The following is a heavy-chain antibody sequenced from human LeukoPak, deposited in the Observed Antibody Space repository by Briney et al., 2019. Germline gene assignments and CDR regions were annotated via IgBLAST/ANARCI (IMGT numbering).Heavy chain of an antibody. CDR1: GGSISSSSYY. V-gene: IGHV4-39*01. CDR2: RYYSGST. J-gene: IGHJ4*02. CDR3: ARHYGDY. D-gene: IGHD4-17*01. Sequence: SETLSLTCTVSGGSISSSSYYWGWIRQPPGKGLEWIGSRYYSGSTYYNPSLKSRVTISVDTSKNQFSLKLSFVTVADTAVYYCARHYGDYWGQGTLVTVSS.